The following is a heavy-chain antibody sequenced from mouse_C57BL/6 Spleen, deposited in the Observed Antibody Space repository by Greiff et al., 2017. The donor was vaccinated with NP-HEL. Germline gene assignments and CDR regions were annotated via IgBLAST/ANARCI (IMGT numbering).Heavy chain of an antibody. J-gene: IGHJ1*03. CDR1: GFTFSDYY. D-gene: IGHD2-2*01. CDR2: ISNGGGST. V-gene: IGHV5-12*01. Sequence: EVQLVESGGGLVQPGGSLKLSCAASGFTFSDYYMYWVRQTPEKRLEWVAYISNGGGSTYYPDTVKGRFTISRDNAKNTLYLQMSRLKSEDTAMYYGARHGGLRENWYFDVWGTGTTVTVSS. CDR3: ARHGGLRENWYFDV.